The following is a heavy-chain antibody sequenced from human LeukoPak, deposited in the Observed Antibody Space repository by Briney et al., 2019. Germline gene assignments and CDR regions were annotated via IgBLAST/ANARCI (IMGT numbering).Heavy chain of an antibody. Sequence: SVKVSCKASGGTFSSYAISWVRQAPGQGLEWMGGIIPIFGTANYAQKFQGRVTITADTSTDTAYMELSSLRSGDTAVYYCATVGTGSYYNSWFDPWGQGTLVTVSS. D-gene: IGHD3-10*01. J-gene: IGHJ5*02. CDR1: GGTFSSYA. V-gene: IGHV1-69*06. CDR2: IIPIFGTA. CDR3: ATVGTGSYYNSWFDP.